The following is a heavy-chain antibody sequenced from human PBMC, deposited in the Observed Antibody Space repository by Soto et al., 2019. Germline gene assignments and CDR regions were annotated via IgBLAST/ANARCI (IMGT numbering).Heavy chain of an antibody. CDR3: ARAPLLSSRHVNSLYYYGMDV. CDR2: ISISSGYI. V-gene: IGHV3-21*01. J-gene: IGHJ6*02. Sequence: GSLRLSCAASGFAFNSHSMTWVRQAPGKGLEWVSPISISSGYIYYADSVRGRFTISRDNSKNSLSLEMNSLRVDDTAVYFCARAPLLSSRHVNSLYYYGMDVWGPGTTVTVSS. CDR1: GFAFNSHS. D-gene: IGHD3-16*02.